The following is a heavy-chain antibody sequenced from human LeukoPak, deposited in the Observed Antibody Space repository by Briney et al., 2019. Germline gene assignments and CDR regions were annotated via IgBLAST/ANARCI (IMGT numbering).Heavy chain of an antibody. Sequence: SETLSLTCAVYGGSFSGYYWSWIRDPPGRGLGWIGELNHSGSTNYNTSLTSRVTIPVATSKNQIPRMLRSMTGADTAVQSFAGERRYDFLSGYYRFVTHFDYWGQGTLVTVSS. V-gene: IGHV4-34*01. CDR2: LNHSGST. CDR1: GGSFSGYY. J-gene: IGHJ4*02. CDR3: AGERRYDFLSGYYRFVTHFDY. D-gene: IGHD3-9*01.